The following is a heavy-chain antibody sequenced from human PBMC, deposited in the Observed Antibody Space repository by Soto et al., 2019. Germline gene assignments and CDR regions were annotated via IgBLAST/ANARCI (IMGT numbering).Heavy chain of an antibody. Sequence: AVKVSRKASGCTFRSYAISWVRLAPAQELEGTGGVIPNFGTAKYAQKFPGRVTITADDSTSTAYMELSSLRSEDPAVYYCARESRYCSGGRCCRADSWG. CDR2: VIPNFGTA. V-gene: IGHV1-69*13. D-gene: IGHD2-15*01. CDR3: ARESRYCSGGRCCRADS. CDR1: GCTFRSYA. J-gene: IGHJ5*01.